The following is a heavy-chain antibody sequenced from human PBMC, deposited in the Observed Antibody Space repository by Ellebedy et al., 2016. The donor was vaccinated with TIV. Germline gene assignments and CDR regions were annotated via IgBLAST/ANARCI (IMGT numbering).Heavy chain of an antibody. CDR1: GFIFTGYW. CDR2: INSDGCDT. J-gene: IGHJ3*02. D-gene: IGHD4-11*01. Sequence: GESLKISCAASGFIFTGYWMHWVRQAPGKGLVWVSSINSDGCDTAYADYVRGRFTISRDNAKNTLYLQMNSLRAEDTAVYYCAAVQYREAVFDMWGQGTMVTVSS. CDR3: AAVQYREAVFDM. V-gene: IGHV3-74*01.